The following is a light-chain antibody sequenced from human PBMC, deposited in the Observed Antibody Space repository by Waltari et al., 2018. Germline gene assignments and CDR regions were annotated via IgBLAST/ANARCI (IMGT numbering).Light chain of an antibody. CDR1: SSXVGGYNY. Sequence: QSALTQPASVSGSPGQSITXXCTGTSSXVGGYNYVSWYQHHPGKAPKLIIYEVTNRPSGLSGRFSGSKSGNTASLTISGLQAXDEADYYCSSYRANSPVVFGGGTKLTVL. J-gene: IGLJ2*01. V-gene: IGLV2-14*01. CDR3: SSYRANSPVV. CDR2: EVT.